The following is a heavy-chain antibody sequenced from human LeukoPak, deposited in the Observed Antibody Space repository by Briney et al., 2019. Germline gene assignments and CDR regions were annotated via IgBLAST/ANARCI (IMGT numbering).Heavy chain of an antibody. CDR2: IYSGGST. CDR3: ARGTYDFWSGYFHRYYFDY. D-gene: IGHD3-3*01. J-gene: IGHJ4*02. Sequence: ETLSLTCTVFGGSISTNYMSWVRQAPGKGLEWVSVIYSGGSTYYADSVKGRFTISRDNSKNTLYLQMNSLRAEDTAVYYCARGTYDFWSGYFHRYYFDYWGQGTLVTVSS. CDR1: GGSISTNY. V-gene: IGHV3-53*01.